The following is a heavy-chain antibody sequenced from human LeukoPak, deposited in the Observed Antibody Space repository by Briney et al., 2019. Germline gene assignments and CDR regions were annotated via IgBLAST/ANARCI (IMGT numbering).Heavy chain of an antibody. CDR3: ARVGATQEVDY. D-gene: IGHD1-26*01. J-gene: IGHJ4*02. Sequence: NPSETLSLTCTVSGYSISSGYYWGWIRQPPGKGLEWIGSIYHSGSTYYNPSLKSRVTISLDTSKNQFSLKLSSVTAADTAVYYCARVGATQEVDYWGQGTLVTVSS. CDR1: GYSISSGYY. CDR2: IYHSGST. V-gene: IGHV4-38-2*02.